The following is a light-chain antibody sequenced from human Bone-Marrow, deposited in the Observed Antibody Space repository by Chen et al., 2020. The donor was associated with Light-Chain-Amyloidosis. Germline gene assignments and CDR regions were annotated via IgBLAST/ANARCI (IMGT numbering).Light chain of an antibody. CDR1: ALPMQY. CDR3: QSADSSDTYVV. Sequence: YDLTQPPSVSVSPGQTARIPCSGDALPMQYTYWYQRKPGQAPVLVIFKDSERPSGIPERFSGSSSGTTVTLTINGVQAEDEADYYCQSADSSDTYVVFGGGTQLTVL. V-gene: IGLV3-25*03. J-gene: IGLJ3*02. CDR2: KDS.